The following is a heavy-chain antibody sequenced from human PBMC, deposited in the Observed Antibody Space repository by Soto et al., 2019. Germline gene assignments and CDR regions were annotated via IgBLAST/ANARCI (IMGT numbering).Heavy chain of an antibody. CDR3: ARGRDYDYVWGSYRYDLDY. D-gene: IGHD3-16*02. CDR2: INHSGST. CDR1: GGSFSRYY. J-gene: IGHJ4*02. Sequence: SETLSLTCAVYGGSFSRYYWSWIRQPPGKGLEWIGEINHSGSTNYNPSLRSRVTISADTSKNQFSLNLSSATAADTAVYYCARGRDYDYVWGSYRYDLDYWGQGTLVTVSS. V-gene: IGHV4-34*01.